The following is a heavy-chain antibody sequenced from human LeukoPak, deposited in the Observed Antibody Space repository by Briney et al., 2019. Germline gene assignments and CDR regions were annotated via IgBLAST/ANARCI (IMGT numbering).Heavy chain of an antibody. V-gene: IGHV7-4-1*02. Sequence: ASVKVSCKVSGYTLTELSMHWVRQAPGQGLEWMGWINTNTGNPTYAQGFTGRFVFSLDTFVSTAYLQISSLKAEDPAVYYCARDCPGYYWGQGALVTVAS. D-gene: IGHD1-14*01. CDR3: ARDCPGYY. J-gene: IGHJ4*02. CDR2: INTNTGNP. CDR1: GYTLTELS.